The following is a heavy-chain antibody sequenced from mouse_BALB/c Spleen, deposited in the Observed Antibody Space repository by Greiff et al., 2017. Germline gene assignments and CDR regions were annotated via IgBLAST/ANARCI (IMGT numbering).Heavy chain of an antibody. Sequence: EVKVEESGGGLVKPGGSLKLSCAASGFTFSSYTMSWVRQTPEKRLEWVATISSGGSYTYYPDSVKGRFTISRDNAKNTLYLQMSSLKSEDTAMYYCTRDYGYDDGYDYWGQGTTLTVSS. D-gene: IGHD2-2*01. CDR1: GFTFSSYT. CDR2: ISSGGSYT. CDR3: TRDYGYDDGYDY. J-gene: IGHJ2*01. V-gene: IGHV5-6-4*01.